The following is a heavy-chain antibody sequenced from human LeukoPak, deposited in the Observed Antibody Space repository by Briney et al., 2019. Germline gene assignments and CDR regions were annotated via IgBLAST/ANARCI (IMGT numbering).Heavy chain of an antibody. D-gene: IGHD3-22*01. CDR1: GGSISSYY. Sequence: PSETLSLTCTVSGGSISSYYWSRIRQPPGKGLEWIGYIHYTGSTNQSPSLKSRVTISIDTSKNQFSLKLTSVTAADTAVYYCARLTDSSAYKGWFDPWGQGILVTVSS. J-gene: IGHJ5*02. CDR2: IHYTGST. V-gene: IGHV4-59*01. CDR3: ARLTDSSAYKGWFDP.